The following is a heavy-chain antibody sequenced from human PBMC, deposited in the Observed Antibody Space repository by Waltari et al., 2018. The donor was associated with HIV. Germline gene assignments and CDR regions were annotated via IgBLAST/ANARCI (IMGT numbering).Heavy chain of an antibody. D-gene: IGHD2-15*01. CDR2: ISSSNINT. Sequence: QVQLVQSGAEVKRPGASVTVSCKTSGYTFSSYGISWVRQAPGQGLEWMGWISSSNINTKYAQNFLGRVTMTTDTSTNTAYLELRSLRSDDTAVYYCVKEGYCSGGSCYSGSLDIWGQGTKVTVSS. V-gene: IGHV1-18*01. CDR1: GYTFSSYG. CDR3: VKEGYCSGGSCYSGSLDI. J-gene: IGHJ3*02.